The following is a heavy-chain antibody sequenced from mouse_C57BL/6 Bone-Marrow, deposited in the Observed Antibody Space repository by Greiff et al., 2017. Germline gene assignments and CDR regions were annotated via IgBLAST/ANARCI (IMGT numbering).Heavy chain of an antibody. CDR1: GYSFTGYY. V-gene: IGHV1-42*01. CDR2: INPSTGGT. J-gene: IGHJ2*01. CDR3: ALITTVVATDDY. D-gene: IGHD1-1*01. Sequence: DVKLVESGPELVKPGASVKISCKASGYSFTGYYMNWVKQSPEKSLEWIGEINPSTGGTTYNQKFKAKATLTVDKSSSTAYMQLKSLTSEDSAVYYCALITTVVATDDYWGQGTTLTVSS.